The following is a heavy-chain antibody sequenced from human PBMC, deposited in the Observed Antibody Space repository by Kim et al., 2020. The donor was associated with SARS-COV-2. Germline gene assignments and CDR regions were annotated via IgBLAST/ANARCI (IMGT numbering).Heavy chain of an antibody. Sequence: SETLSLTCTVSGGSISSYYWSWIRQPPGKGLEWIGYIYYSGSTNYNPSLKSRVTISVDTSKNQFSLKLSSVTAADTAVYYCARHKRYNWNDEDFDAFDIWGQGTMVTVSS. J-gene: IGHJ3*02. CDR3: ARHKRYNWNDEDFDAFDI. D-gene: IGHD1-1*01. CDR1: GGSISSYY. CDR2: IYYSGST. V-gene: IGHV4-59*08.